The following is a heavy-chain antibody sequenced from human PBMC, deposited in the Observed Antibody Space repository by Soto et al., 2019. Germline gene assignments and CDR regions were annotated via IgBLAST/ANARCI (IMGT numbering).Heavy chain of an antibody. D-gene: IGHD2-8*01. V-gene: IGHV3-20*04. CDR2: INWNGGST. CDR3: ARGGVGSNAEYFRH. J-gene: IGHJ1*01. Sequence: EVQLVESGGGVVRPGGSLRLSCAASGFTFDDYSMSWVRQGPGKGLEWVSGINWNGGSTGYADSVKGRFTISRDNAKNSLYRQRTGLRAEETALYYCARGGVGSNAEYFRHWGRAPWSPSPQ. CDR1: GFTFDDYS.